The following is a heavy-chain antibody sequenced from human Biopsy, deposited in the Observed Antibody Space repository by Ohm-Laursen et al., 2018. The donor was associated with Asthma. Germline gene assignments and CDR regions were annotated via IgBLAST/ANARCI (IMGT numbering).Heavy chain of an antibody. D-gene: IGHD2-2*01. CDR2: INHSGST. J-gene: IGHJ6*02. CDR3: ARVVGGYCSSTSCYGGYYYGMDV. Sequence: SETLSLTCVVYGGSFSGYYWSWIRQPPGKGLEWIGEINHSGSTNYNPSLKSRVTISVDTFKNQFSLKLSSVTAADTAVYYCARVVGGYCSSTSCYGGYYYGMDVWGQGTAVNVSS. CDR1: GGSFSGYY. V-gene: IGHV4-34*01.